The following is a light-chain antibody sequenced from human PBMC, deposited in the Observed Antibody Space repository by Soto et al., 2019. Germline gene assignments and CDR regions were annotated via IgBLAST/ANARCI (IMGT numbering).Light chain of an antibody. Sequence: DIQLTQSPSFLSASVGDRVTITCRASQGISSYLAWYQQQPGKAPKLLIYAASTLQSGVPSRFXXXXXXTEXXXXXXXXXXXXXXTYYCQQLNIYPRTFGQGTKLEIK. J-gene: IGKJ2*01. CDR3: QQLNIYPRT. CDR2: AAS. V-gene: IGKV1-9*01. CDR1: QGISSY.